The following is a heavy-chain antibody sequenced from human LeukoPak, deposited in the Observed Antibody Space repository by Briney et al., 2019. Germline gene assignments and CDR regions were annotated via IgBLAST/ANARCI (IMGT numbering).Heavy chain of an antibody. J-gene: IGHJ4*02. CDR1: GYTFTSYG. D-gene: IGHD3-10*01. CDR3: ARRRGSGTKYYFDY. V-gene: IGHV1-18*01. Sequence: ASVKVSCKASGYTFTSYGISWVRQAPGQGLEWMGWISAYNGNTNYAQKLRGRVTMTTDTSTSTAYMELRSLRSDDTAVYYCARRRGSGTKYYFDYWGQGTLVTVSS. CDR2: ISAYNGNT.